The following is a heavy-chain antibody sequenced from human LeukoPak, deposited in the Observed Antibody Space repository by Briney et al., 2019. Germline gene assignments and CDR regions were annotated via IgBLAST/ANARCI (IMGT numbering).Heavy chain of an antibody. D-gene: IGHD3-10*01. J-gene: IGHJ6*02. CDR2: INPKSGDT. V-gene: IGHV1-2*02. Sequence: ASVKVSCRASGYTFTGYYMHWVRQAPGQGLEWMGWINPKSGDTKYAQKFQGRVTMTRDTSITTFYMDLSSLRSDDTAVYYCARVGMKRSGSYYPYYYYGMDVWGQGTTVTVSS. CDR3: ARVGMKRSGSYYPYYYYGMDV. CDR1: GYTFTGYY.